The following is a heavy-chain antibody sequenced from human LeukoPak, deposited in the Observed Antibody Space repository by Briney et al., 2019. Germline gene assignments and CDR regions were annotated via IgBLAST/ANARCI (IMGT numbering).Heavy chain of an antibody. Sequence: SVKVSCKASGGTFSSYAISWVRQAPGQGLEWMGRIIPILGIANYAQKFQGRVTITADKSTSTAYMELSSLRSEDTAVYYCARGAAGTSWFDPWGQGTLVTVSS. D-gene: IGHD6-13*01. CDR1: GGTFSSYA. CDR2: IIPILGIA. CDR3: ARGAAGTSWFDP. J-gene: IGHJ5*02. V-gene: IGHV1-69*04.